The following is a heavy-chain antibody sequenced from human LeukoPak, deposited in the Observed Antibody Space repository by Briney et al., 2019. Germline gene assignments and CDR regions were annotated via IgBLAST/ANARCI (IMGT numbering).Heavy chain of an antibody. D-gene: IGHD3-10*01. CDR2: IIPIFGTA. J-gene: IGHJ6*02. V-gene: IGHV1-69*13. Sequence: SVKVSCKASGGTFSSYAISWVRQAPGQGLEWMGGIIPIFGTANYAQKFQGRVTITADESTSTAYMELSSLRSEDTAVYYCARSVVRGVIISPDYNYGMDVWGQGTTVTVSS. CDR3: ARSVVRGVIISPDYNYGMDV. CDR1: GGTFSSYA.